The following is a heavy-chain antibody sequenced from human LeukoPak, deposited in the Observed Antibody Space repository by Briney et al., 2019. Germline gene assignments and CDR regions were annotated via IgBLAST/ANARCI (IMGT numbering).Heavy chain of an antibody. CDR2: ISSSSSTI. V-gene: IGHV3-48*02. CDR1: GFTFSSYS. J-gene: IGHJ4*02. Sequence: GGSLRLSCAASGFTFSSYSTNWVRQAPGKGLEWVSYISSSSSTIYYADSVKGRFTISRDNAKNSLYLQMNSLRDEDTAVYYCARDLGYSSSSQRDYWGQGTLVTVSS. CDR3: ARDLGYSSSSQRDY. D-gene: IGHD6-6*01.